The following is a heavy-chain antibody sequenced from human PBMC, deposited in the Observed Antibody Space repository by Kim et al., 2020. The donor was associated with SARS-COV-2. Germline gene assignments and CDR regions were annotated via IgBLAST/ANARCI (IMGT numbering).Heavy chain of an antibody. D-gene: IGHD3-22*01. J-gene: IGHJ4*02. V-gene: IGHV3-15*01. CDR3: TTDSLYYYDSSGYYSDY. Sequence: GGSLRLSCAASGFTFSNAWMSWVRQAPGKGLEWVGRIKSKTDGGTTDYAAPVKGRFTISRDDSKNTLYLQMNSLKTEDTAVYYCTTDSLYYYDSSGYYSDYWGQGTLVTVSS. CDR2: IKSKTDGGTT. CDR1: GFTFSNAW.